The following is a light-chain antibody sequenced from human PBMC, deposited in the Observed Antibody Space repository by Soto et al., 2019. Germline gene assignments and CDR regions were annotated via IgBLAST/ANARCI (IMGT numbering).Light chain of an antibody. CDR3: QQAYSAPHT. Sequence: DIQMTQSPSSLSASVGDRVTITCRASQSIGTSLNWYQQKTGRAPKLLIYAASTLQSGVPSRFSGSGSGTDFTLTIGSLQPADFASYSCQQAYSAPHTFGQGTNLEI. CDR1: QSIGTS. J-gene: IGKJ2*01. V-gene: IGKV1-39*01. CDR2: AAS.